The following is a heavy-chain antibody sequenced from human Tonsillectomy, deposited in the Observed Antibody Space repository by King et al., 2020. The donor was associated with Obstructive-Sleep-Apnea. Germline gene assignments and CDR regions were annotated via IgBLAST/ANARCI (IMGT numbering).Heavy chain of an antibody. V-gene: IGHV3-30*04. J-gene: IGHJ4*02. Sequence: VQLVESGGGVVQPGRSLRLSCAASGFTFSSYAMHWVRQAPGKGLEWVAVISYDGSNKYYADSVQGRFTISRENSKNTLYLQMNSLRAEDTAVYYCESGYSSSWKTGGRRDYWGQGTLVTVSS. D-gene: IGHD6-13*01. CDR1: GFTFSSYA. CDR3: ESGYSSSWKTGGRRDY. CDR2: ISYDGSNK.